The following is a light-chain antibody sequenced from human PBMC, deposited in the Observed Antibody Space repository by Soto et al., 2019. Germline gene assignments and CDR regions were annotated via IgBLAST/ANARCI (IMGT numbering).Light chain of an antibody. CDR2: TTS. CDR3: QQHGASIT. CDR1: QSISGD. V-gene: IGKV1-39*01. Sequence: DIQMTQSPSSLSASVGDRVTITCRATQSISGDLSWYQRKPGKAPNLLIYTTSTLQSGVPSRFSGSGSGTDFTLTISSLQPDDFAVYYCQQHGASITFGGGTRVENK. J-gene: IGKJ4*01.